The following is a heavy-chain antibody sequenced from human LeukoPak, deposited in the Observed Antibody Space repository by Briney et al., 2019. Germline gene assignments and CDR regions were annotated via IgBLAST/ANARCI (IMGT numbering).Heavy chain of an antibody. CDR3: ARVRMVRGVIDWFDP. CDR1: GYTFTSYD. Sequence: ASVKVSCKASGYTFTSYDINWVRQATGQGLEWMGWMNPNSGNTGYAQKFQGRVTITRNTSISTAYMELSSLRSGDTAVYYCARVRMVRGVIDWFDPWGQGTLVTVSS. D-gene: IGHD3-10*01. V-gene: IGHV1-8*03. J-gene: IGHJ5*02. CDR2: MNPNSGNT.